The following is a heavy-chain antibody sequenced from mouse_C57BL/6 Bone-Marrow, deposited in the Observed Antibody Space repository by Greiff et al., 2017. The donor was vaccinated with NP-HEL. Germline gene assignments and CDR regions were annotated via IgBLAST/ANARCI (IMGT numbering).Heavy chain of an antibody. CDR1: GYTFTSYW. J-gene: IGHJ3*01. CDR3: ARSEGVYYDYSFAY. V-gene: IGHV1-50*01. D-gene: IGHD2-4*01. Sequence: QVQLQQPGAELVKPGASVKLSCKASGYTFTSYWMQWVKQRPGQGLEWIGEIDPSDSYTNYNQKFKGKATLTVDPSSSTAYMQLSSLTSEDSAVYYCARSEGVYYDYSFAYWGQGTLVTVSA. CDR2: IDPSDSYT.